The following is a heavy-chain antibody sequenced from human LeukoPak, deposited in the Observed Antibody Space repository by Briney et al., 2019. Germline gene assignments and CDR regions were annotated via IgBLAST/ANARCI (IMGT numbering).Heavy chain of an antibody. CDR1: GCSISSYV. V-gene: IGHV4-59*08. Sequence: SETLSPTCTVSGCSISSYVWGWIREPPGEGLEWIAYISDIGSINYNTSLKSRVTISLDTSKNQFYLKLSSATAADTAVYYCAGHHPRNTVDFWGQGTLVTVSS. D-gene: IGHD2/OR15-2a*01. J-gene: IGHJ4*02. CDR2: ISDIGSI. CDR3: AGHHPRNTVDF.